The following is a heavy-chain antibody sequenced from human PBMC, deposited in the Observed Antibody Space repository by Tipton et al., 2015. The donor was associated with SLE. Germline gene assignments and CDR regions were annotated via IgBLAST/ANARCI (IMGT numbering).Heavy chain of an antibody. Sequence: TLSLTCSVSGGSVSSGFYYWSWIRQPAGKGLEWIGRINTSGTTNYNPSLKSRVTISVGTSKNHFSLNLNSVTAADSAVYYCARNEATPGTADWFFDLWGRGTLVTVSS. J-gene: IGHJ2*01. V-gene: IGHV4-61*02. D-gene: IGHD6-13*01. CDR2: INTSGTT. CDR3: ARNEATPGTADWFFDL. CDR1: GGSVSSGFYY.